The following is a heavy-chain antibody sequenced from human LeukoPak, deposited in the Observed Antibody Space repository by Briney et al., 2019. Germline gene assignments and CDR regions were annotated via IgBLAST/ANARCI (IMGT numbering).Heavy chain of an antibody. CDR3: ARFSQTTYDFDY. D-gene: IGHD3-3*01. J-gene: IGHJ4*02. Sequence: NASETLSLTCTVSGGSISSYYWSWIRQPPGKGLEWIGYIYYSGSTNYNPSLKSRVTISVDTSKNQFSLKLSSVTAADTAVYYCARFSQTTYDFDYWGQGTLVTVSS. V-gene: IGHV4-59*01. CDR2: IYYSGST. CDR1: GGSISSYY.